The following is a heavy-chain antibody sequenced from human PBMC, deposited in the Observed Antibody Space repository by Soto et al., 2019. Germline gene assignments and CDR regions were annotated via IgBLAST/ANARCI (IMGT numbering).Heavy chain of an antibody. V-gene: IGHV3-30*03. CDR2: ISYDGSNK. CDR1: GFTFSSYG. CDR3: AGGYSYGPPPPKAY. Sequence: PGGSLRLSCAASGFTFSSYGMHWVRQAPGKGLEWVAVISYDGSNKYYADSVKGRFTISRDNSKNTLYLQMNSLRAEDTAVYYCAGGYSYGPPPPKAYWGQGTLVTVSS. D-gene: IGHD5-18*01. J-gene: IGHJ4*02.